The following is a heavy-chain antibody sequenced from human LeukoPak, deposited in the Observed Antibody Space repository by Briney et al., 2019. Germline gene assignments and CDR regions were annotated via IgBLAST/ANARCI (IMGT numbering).Heavy chain of an antibody. CDR1: GFTFSSYA. V-gene: IGHV3-30-3*01. CDR3: ARDSGCSSTSCYAFDY. D-gene: IGHD2-2*01. CDR2: ISYDGSNK. Sequence: GGSLRLSCAASGFTFSSYAMHWVRQAPGKGLEWVAVISYDGSNKYYADSVKGRFTISRDNSKNTLYLQMNSLRAEDTAVYYCARDSGCSSTSCYAFDYWGQGTLVTVSS. J-gene: IGHJ4*02.